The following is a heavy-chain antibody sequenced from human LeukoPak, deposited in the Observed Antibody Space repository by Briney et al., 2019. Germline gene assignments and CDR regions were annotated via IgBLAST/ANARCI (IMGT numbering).Heavy chain of an antibody. CDR3: ARETTLTGYSSGLGFNY. J-gene: IGHJ4*02. Sequence: SETLSPTCAVSGGSISGWYWSWIRQPPGKGLEWIGHIYDSGTTNYNPSLKSRVTMSVDSSKNQFSLKLTSVTAADTAVYYCARETTLTGYSSGLGFNYWGQGTLVTVSS. CDR1: GGSISGWY. CDR2: IYDSGTT. V-gene: IGHV4-59*01. D-gene: IGHD6-19*01.